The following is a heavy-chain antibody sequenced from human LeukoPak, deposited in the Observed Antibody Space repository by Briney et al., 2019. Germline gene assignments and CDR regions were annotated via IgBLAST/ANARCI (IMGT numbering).Heavy chain of an antibody. J-gene: IGHJ4*02. V-gene: IGHV1-69*06. Sequence: GASVKVSCKASGGTFSSYAISWVRQAPGQGLEWMGGIIPIFGTANYAQKFQGRVTITADKSTSTAYMELSRLRSDDTAVYYCARDGDYDFWSGYHYWGQGTLVTVSS. D-gene: IGHD3-3*01. CDR1: GGTFSSYA. CDR2: IIPIFGTA. CDR3: ARDGDYDFWSGYHY.